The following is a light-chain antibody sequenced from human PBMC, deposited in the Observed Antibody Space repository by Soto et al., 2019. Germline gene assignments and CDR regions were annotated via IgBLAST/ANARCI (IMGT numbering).Light chain of an antibody. J-gene: IGLJ2*01. CDR3: QSYDSSLSIAV. CDR1: SSNIGAGYD. V-gene: IGLV1-40*01. CDR2: ASY. Sequence: QSVLTQAPSVSGAPGQRVTISCTGSSSNIGAGYDVHWYQRLPGTAPKLLIYASYNRPSGVPDRFSGSKSGTSASLAITGLQAEDEADYYCQSYDSSLSIAVFGGGTKLTVL.